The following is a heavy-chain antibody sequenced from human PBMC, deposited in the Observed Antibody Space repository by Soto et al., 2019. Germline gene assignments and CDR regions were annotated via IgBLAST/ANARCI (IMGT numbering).Heavy chain of an antibody. V-gene: IGHV4-31*03. CDR2: IYYSGST. D-gene: IGHD3-22*01. J-gene: IGHJ4*02. Sequence: PSETLSLTCSVSGASISSTSHYWNWIRQHPGKGLEWIGYIYYSGSTSYSPSLRSRVTISVDTSKNQFSLRLTSVTAADTAVYYCARVGAAGYYYDSSAYSWGQGTLVTSPQ. CDR3: ARVGAAGYYYDSSAYS. CDR1: GASISSTSHY.